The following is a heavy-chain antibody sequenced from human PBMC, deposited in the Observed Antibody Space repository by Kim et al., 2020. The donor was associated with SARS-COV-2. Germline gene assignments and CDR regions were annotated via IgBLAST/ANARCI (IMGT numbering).Heavy chain of an antibody. V-gene: IGHV3-30*04. Sequence: GGSLRLSCLASGFTLSTYTMHWFRQAPGKGLEAVAVASFDGNTDYYADSVKGRFTISRDNSKNTLYLEMSGLRKEDTAIYFCARESGRRTFRLSLGYWGLGAPVTVSS. D-gene: IGHD1-26*01. CDR1: GFTLSTYT. CDR3: ARESGRRTFRLSLGY. CDR2: ASFDGNTD. J-gene: IGHJ4*02.